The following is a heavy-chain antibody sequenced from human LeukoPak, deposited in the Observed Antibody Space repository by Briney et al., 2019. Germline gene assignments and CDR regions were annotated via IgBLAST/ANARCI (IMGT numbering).Heavy chain of an antibody. CDR3: ARHYYDSSGYYYDLEYFQH. J-gene: IGHJ1*01. V-gene: IGHV1-69*01. D-gene: IGHD3-22*01. Sequence: AASVKVSCKASGGTFSSYAISWVRQAPGQGLEWMGGIIPIFGTANYAQKFQGRVTITADESTSTAYMELSSLRSEDTAVYYCARHYYDSSGYYYDLEYFQHWGQGTLVTVSS. CDR1: GGTFSSYA. CDR2: IIPIFGTA.